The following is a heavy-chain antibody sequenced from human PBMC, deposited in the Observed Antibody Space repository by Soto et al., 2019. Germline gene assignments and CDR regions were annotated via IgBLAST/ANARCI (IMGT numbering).Heavy chain of an antibody. J-gene: IGHJ4*02. Sequence: VRLVESGGGVVQPGRSLRLSCAASGFTFSSYAMHWVRQAPGKGLEWVAVISYDGSNKYYADSVKGRITISRDNSKNTLYLQMNCLRAEDTAVYYCATDRARAVLMVFDYWGQGTLVTLSS. D-gene: IGHD2-8*01. V-gene: IGHV3-30-3*01. CDR3: ATDRARAVLMVFDY. CDR2: ISYDGSNK. CDR1: GFTFSSYA.